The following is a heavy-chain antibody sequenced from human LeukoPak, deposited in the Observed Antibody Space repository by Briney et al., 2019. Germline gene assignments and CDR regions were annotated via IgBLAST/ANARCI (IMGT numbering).Heavy chain of an antibody. D-gene: IGHD3-10*02. CDR1: GFTFSSYE. V-gene: IGHV3-48*03. CDR2: ISSSGSTI. Sequence: PGGSLRLSCAASGFTFSSYEMNWVRQAPGKGLEWVSYISSSGSTIYYADSVKGRFTVSRDNAKNSLYLQMNSLIAEDTAVYYCAELGITMIGDVWGKGTTVTISS. CDR3: AELGITMIGDV. J-gene: IGHJ6*04.